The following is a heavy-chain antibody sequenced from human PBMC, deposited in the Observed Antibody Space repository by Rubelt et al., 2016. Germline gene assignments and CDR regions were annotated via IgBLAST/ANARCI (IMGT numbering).Heavy chain of an antibody. V-gene: IGHV1-8*01. J-gene: IGHJ4*02. Sequence: QVQLVQSGAEVKKPGASVKVSCKASGYSFSTSDINWVRQGTGQGLEWMGWMNPNTGNTGYAQKFQGRVTMTSNISISTAYLYLRSLRSEDTAVYYCARGVIWGQGTLVAVSS. CDR2: MNPNTGNT. D-gene: IGHD3-10*01. CDR1: GYSFSTSD. CDR3: ARGVI.